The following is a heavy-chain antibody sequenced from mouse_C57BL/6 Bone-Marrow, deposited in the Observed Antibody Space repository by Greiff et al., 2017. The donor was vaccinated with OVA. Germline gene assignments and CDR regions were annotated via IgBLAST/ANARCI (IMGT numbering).Heavy chain of an antibody. Sequence: VQLQQSGPELVKPGASVKISCKASGYAFSSSWMNWVKQRPGKGLEWIGRIYPGDGDTNYNGKFKGKATLTADKSSSTAYMQLSSLTSEDSAVYFCARSVVALDYWGQGTTLTFSS. CDR3: ARSVVALDY. D-gene: IGHD1-1*01. V-gene: IGHV1-82*01. J-gene: IGHJ2*01. CDR1: GYAFSSSW. CDR2: IYPGDGDT.